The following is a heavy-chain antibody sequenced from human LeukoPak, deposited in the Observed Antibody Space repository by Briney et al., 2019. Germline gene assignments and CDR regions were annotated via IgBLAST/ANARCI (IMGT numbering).Heavy chain of an antibody. J-gene: IGHJ4*02. CDR2: INPNSGGT. V-gene: IGHV1-2*02. CDR1: GYTFTGYY. CDR3: ARGEYSYGYRGSHAEFDY. D-gene: IGHD5-18*01. Sequence: ASVKVSCKASGYTFTGYYMHWVRQAPGQGLEWMGWINPNSGGTNYAQKFQCRVTMTRDTSISTAYMELSRLRSDDTAVYYCARGEYSYGYRGSHAEFDYWGQGTLVTVSS.